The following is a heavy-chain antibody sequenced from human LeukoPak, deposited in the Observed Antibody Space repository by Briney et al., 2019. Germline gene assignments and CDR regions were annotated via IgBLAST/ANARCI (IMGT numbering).Heavy chain of an antibody. CDR3: ARESLWFGESYDAFDI. CDR2: ISSSGSTI. CDR1: GFTFSDYY. J-gene: IGHJ3*02. V-gene: IGHV3-11*01. D-gene: IGHD3-10*01. Sequence: PGGSLRLSCAASGFTFSDYYMSWIRQAPGKGLEWVSYISSSGSTIYYADSVKGRFTISRDNAKNSLYLQMNSLRAEDTAVYYCARESLWFGESYDAFDIWGQGQWSPSLQ.